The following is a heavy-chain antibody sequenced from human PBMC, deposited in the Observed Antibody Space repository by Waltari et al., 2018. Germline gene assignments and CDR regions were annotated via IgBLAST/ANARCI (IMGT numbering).Heavy chain of an antibody. J-gene: IGHJ6*02. CDR2: IIPIFATV. CDR3: AVTLSAAPFYGLDV. V-gene: IGHV1-69*08. Sequence: QVQLVQSGAEVKKPGSSVMLPCKVSGDTLTNYVIHWVRQAPGQGLEWVGRIIPIFATVNFAQKFQDRVTITAATSTSTAYMEVSSLRSDDTAMYYCAVTLSAAPFYGLDVWGQGTTVTVFS. CDR1: GDTLTNYV. D-gene: IGHD6-13*01.